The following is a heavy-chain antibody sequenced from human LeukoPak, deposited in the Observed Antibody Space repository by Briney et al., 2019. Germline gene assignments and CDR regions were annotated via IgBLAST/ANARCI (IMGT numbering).Heavy chain of an antibody. D-gene: IGHD5-18*01. CDR2: IYYSGST. CDR1: GGSISSYY. J-gene: IGHJ4*02. Sequence: PSETLSLTCTVSGGSISSYYWSWIRQPPGKGLEWIGYIYYSGSTNYNPSLKSRVTISVDTSKNQFSLKLSSVTAADTAVYYCARADSYGQTIDYWGQRTLVTVSS. V-gene: IGHV4-59*01. CDR3: ARADSYGQTIDY.